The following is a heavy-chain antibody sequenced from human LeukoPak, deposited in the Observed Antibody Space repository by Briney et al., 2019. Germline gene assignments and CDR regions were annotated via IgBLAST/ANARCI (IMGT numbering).Heavy chain of an antibody. CDR1: GGSTSSYY. CDR2: VYYSGST. D-gene: IGHD6-19*01. Sequence: SETLSLTCTVSGGSTSSYYWGWIRQPPGKGLEWIGFVYYSGSTNYNPSLKSRVTISVDTSKNQFSLKLNSVTAADTAVYYCARVDIAVAFYFDYWGQGTLVTVSS. CDR3: ARVDIAVAFYFDY. J-gene: IGHJ4*02. V-gene: IGHV4-59*01.